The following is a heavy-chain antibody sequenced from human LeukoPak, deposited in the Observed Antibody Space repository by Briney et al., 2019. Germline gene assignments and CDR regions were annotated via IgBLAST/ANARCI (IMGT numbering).Heavy chain of an antibody. CDR3: ARFSGSYYRSHRNFFDY. V-gene: IGHV4-59*12. D-gene: IGHD1-26*01. CDR2: IYYSGST. Sequence: PSETLSLTCTVSGGSISSYYWSWIRQPPGKGLEWIGYIYYSGSTNYNPSLKSRVTISVDTSKNQFSLKLSSVTAADTAVYYCARFSGSYYRSHRNFFDYWGQGTLVTVSS. J-gene: IGHJ4*02. CDR1: GGSISSYY.